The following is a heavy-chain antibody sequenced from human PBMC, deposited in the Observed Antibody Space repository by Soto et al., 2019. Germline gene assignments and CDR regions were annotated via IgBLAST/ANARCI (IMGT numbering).Heavy chain of an antibody. CDR3: ARDFGDIVVVPAADSEGYYYYYGMDV. CDR2: ISSSSSTI. CDR1: GFTFSSYS. Sequence: EVQLVESGGGLVQPGGSLRLSCAASGFTFSSYSMNWVRQAPGKGLEWVSYISSSSSTIYYADSVKGRFTISRDNAKNSLYQQMNSLRNGDMAVYYCARDFGDIVVVPAADSEGYYYYYGMDVWGQGTMVTVSS. J-gene: IGHJ6*02. V-gene: IGHV3-48*02. D-gene: IGHD2-2*01.